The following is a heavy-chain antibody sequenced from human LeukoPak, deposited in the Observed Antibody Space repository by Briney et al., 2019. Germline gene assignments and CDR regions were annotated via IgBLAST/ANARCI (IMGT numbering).Heavy chain of an antibody. CDR3: ARYDSSGYYFDY. D-gene: IGHD3-22*01. CDR1: GYTFTIYY. J-gene: IGHJ4*02. V-gene: IGHV1-46*01. Sequence: SSVTLSFTASGYTFTIYYKHWSRQAPGQGLEWMGIINPSGGSTSYEQKFQGRVTMTRDTSTSTVYMELSSLRSEDTAVYYCARYDSSGYYFDYWGQGTLVIVSS. CDR2: INPSGGST.